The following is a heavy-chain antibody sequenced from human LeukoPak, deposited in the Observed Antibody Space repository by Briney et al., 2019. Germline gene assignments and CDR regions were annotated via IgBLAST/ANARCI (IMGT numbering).Heavy chain of an antibody. V-gene: IGHV4-34*01. CDR3: ATARTIAAAGRRTRPPTLLGFSDI. CDR2: INHSGST. D-gene: IGHD6-13*01. CDR1: GGSFSGYY. J-gene: IGHJ3*02. Sequence: SEALSLTCAVYGGSFSGYYWRWIRQPPGKGLEWIGEINHSGSTNYNPSLKSRVTISVDTSKNQFSLMLSSVTAADTAVYYCATARTIAAAGRRTRPPTLLGFSDIWGQGTMVTVSS.